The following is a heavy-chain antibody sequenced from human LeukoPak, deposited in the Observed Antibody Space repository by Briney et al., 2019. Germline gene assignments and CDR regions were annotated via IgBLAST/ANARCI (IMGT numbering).Heavy chain of an antibody. CDR1: GYSISSGYY. V-gene: IGHV4-38-2*01. Sequence: SETLSLTCAVSGYSISSGYYWGWIRQPPGKGLEWIGSIYHSGSTYYNPSLKSRVTISVDTSKNQFSLKLSSVTAADTAVYYCARLKLVLFDYWGQGTLATVSS. D-gene: IGHD6-6*01. CDR2: IYHSGST. J-gene: IGHJ4*02. CDR3: ARLKLVLFDY.